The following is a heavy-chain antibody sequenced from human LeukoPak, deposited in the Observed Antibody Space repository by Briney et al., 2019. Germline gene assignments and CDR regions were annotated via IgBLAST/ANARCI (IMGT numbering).Heavy chain of an antibody. J-gene: IGHJ5*02. Sequence: PSETLSLTCTVSGDSISNHYWGWVRQPAGKGLEWIGRIHASGSTNYNPSLKSRVTISLDTSKNQFSLKLSSVTAADTAVYYCARDLMSRDYYGSGLNWFDPWGQGTLVTVSS. CDR3: ARDLMSRDYYGSGLNWFDP. CDR1: GDSISNHY. D-gene: IGHD3-10*01. CDR2: IHASGST. V-gene: IGHV4-4*07.